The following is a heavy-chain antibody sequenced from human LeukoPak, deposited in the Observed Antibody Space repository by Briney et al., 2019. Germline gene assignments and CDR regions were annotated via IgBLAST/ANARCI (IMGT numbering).Heavy chain of an antibody. D-gene: IGHD3-9*01. Sequence: GGSLRLSCAASGFTFSSYAMHWVRQAPGKGLEGVAVISYDGSNKYYADSVKGRFTISRDNSKNTLYLQMNSLRAEDTAVYYCARELYYDNGGGAFDIWGQGTMVTVSS. CDR3: ARELYYDNGGGAFDI. CDR2: ISYDGSNK. J-gene: IGHJ3*02. CDR1: GFTFSSYA. V-gene: IGHV3-30-3*01.